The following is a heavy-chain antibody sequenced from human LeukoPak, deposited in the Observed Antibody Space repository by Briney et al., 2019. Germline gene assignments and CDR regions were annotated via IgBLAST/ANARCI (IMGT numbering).Heavy chain of an antibody. CDR1: GYTFTSYD. J-gene: IGHJ4*02. Sequence: GASVKVSCKASGYTFTSYDINWVRQATGQRLEGIGWINHNTGNTGHARKVQGKVTITRNTSISTAYVELSSLRSEDTAVYYWARYDSSGYGYWGQGTLVTVSS. V-gene: IGHV1-8*03. CDR2: INHNTGNT. CDR3: ARYDSSGYGY. D-gene: IGHD3-22*01.